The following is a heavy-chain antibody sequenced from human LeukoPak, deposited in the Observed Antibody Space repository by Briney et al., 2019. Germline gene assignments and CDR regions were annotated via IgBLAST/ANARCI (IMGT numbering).Heavy chain of an antibody. Sequence: SVKVSCKASGGTFSSYAISWVRQAPGQGLEWMGRIIPILGIANYAQKFQGRVTITADKSTSTAYMELSSLRSEDTAVYYCARDPACYYDSSGYYAAYEAFDYWGQGTLVTVSS. V-gene: IGHV1-69*04. CDR2: IIPILGIA. CDR3: ARDPACYYDSSGYYAAYEAFDY. J-gene: IGHJ4*02. D-gene: IGHD3-22*01. CDR1: GGTFSSYA.